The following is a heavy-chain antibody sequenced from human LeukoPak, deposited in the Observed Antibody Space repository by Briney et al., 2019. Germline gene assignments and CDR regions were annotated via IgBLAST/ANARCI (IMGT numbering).Heavy chain of an antibody. D-gene: IGHD6-13*01. V-gene: IGHV4-38-2*02. CDR1: GYSISSGYY. J-gene: IGHJ5*02. CDR2: IYHSGST. CDR3: ARDPIAAAGT. Sequence: SETLSLTCTVSGYSISSGYYWGWIRQPPGKGLEWIGSIYHSGSTYYNPSLKSRVTISVDTSKNQFSLKLSSVTAADTAVYYCARDPIAAAGTWGQGTLVTVSS.